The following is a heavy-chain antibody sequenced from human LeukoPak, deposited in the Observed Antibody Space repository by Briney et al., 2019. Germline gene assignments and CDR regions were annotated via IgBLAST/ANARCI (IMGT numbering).Heavy chain of an antibody. V-gene: IGHV4-59*08. Sequence: SETLSLTCTVSGGSISSYYWSWIRQPPGKGLEWIGYIYYSGSTNYNPSLKSRVTISVDTSKNQFSLRLSSVTAADTAVYSCARHYYDSSGSAYYFDYWGQGTLVTVSS. CDR1: GGSISSYY. CDR2: IYYSGST. J-gene: IGHJ4*02. CDR3: ARHYYDSSGSAYYFDY. D-gene: IGHD3-22*01.